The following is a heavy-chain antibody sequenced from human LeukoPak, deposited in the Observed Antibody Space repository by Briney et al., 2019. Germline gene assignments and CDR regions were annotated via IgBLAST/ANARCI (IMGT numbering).Heavy chain of an antibody. CDR2: IYHSGST. J-gene: IGHJ5*02. CDR3: ARGRLAGDYVPPTNWFDP. V-gene: IGHV4-38-2*01. CDR1: GYSISSGYY. D-gene: IGHD4-17*01. Sequence: PSETLSLTCAVSGYSISSGYYWGWIRQPPGKGLEWIGSIYHSGSTYYNPSLKSRVTISVDMSKNQFSLKVRSVTAADTAVYYCARGRLAGDYVPPTNWFDPWGQGTLVTVSS.